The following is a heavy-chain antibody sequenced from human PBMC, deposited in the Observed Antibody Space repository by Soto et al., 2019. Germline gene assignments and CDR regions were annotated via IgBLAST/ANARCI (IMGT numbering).Heavy chain of an antibody. CDR1: GFTFSSYE. D-gene: IGHD2-15*01. CDR3: ARDTWAGGGSLPFDY. CDR2: ISSSGSSI. Sequence: EVQLVESGGGLVQPGGSLRLSCAASGFTFSSYEMNWVRQAPEKGLEWVSYISSSGSSIYYADSVKGRFTISRDNAKNSVYLQMNSLRAEDTAVYYCARDTWAGGGSLPFDYWGQGTLVTVSS. V-gene: IGHV3-48*03. J-gene: IGHJ4*02.